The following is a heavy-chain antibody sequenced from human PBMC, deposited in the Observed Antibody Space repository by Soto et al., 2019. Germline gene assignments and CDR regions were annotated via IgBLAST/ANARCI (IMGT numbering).Heavy chain of an antibody. CDR1: GYTFTSYA. J-gene: IGHJ4*02. V-gene: IGHV1-3*01. CDR3: ARDIRDERFQDWNYAPGPFDY. CDR2: INAGNGNT. Sequence: GAPVKVSCKASGYTFTSYAMHWVRQAPGQRLEWMGWINAGNGNTKYSQKFQGRVTITRDTSASTAYMELSSLRSEDTAVYYCARDIRDERFQDWNYAPGPFDYWGQGTLVTVSS. D-gene: IGHD1-7*01.